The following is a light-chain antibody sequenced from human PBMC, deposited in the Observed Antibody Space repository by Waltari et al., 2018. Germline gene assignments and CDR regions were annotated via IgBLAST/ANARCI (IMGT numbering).Light chain of an antibody. V-gene: IGKV1-5*03. Sequence: DIQMTQSPSTLSASVGDRVTITCRASQTISSWLAWYQQKPGEAPKLLIYKESTLESGVPSRFSGSGSGTEFTLTISSLQPDDFATYYCQQYDSYSCTFGQGTKLEIK. CDR3: QQYDSYSCT. CDR1: QTISSW. CDR2: KES. J-gene: IGKJ2*02.